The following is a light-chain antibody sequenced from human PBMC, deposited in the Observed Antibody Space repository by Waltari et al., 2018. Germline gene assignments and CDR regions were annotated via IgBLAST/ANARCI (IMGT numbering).Light chain of an antibody. Sequence: QSVLTQPPSASGTPGQRVTIPCSGSRSNIGSNTVHWYQQLPGTAPELLIYSNNQRPSGVPDRFSGSKSGTSASLAISGLQSEDEADYYCAAWDDSLNGFYVFGTGTKVTVL. CDR2: SNN. CDR3: AAWDDSLNGFYV. CDR1: RSNIGSNT. V-gene: IGLV1-44*01. J-gene: IGLJ1*01.